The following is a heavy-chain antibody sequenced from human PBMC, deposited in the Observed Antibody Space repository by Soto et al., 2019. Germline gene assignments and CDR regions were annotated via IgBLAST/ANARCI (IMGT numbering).Heavy chain of an antibody. CDR1: GFTFSNYV. J-gene: IGHJ4*02. CDR2: ISYDGTST. Sequence: GGSLRLSCAASGFTFSNYVMHWVRQAPGKGLEWVALISYDGTSTHHADSVRGRFTISRDNSKNMMYLQMNSLRAGDTAVYFCARSGSSGYYDYWGQGTLVTVSS. CDR3: ARSGSSGYYDY. D-gene: IGHD3-22*01. V-gene: IGHV3-30-3*01.